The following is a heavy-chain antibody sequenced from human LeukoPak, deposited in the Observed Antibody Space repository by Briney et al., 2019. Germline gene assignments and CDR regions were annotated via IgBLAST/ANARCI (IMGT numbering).Heavy chain of an antibody. Sequence: PSETLSLTCTVSGGSISSYYWSWIRQPPGKGLEWIGYIYYSGSTNYNPSLKSRVTISVDTSKNQFSLKLSSVTAADTAVYYCARADVLRKPRYSSSWFTFDYWGQGTLVTVSS. D-gene: IGHD6-13*01. V-gene: IGHV4-59*01. CDR3: ARADVLRKPRYSSSWFTFDY. CDR2: IYYSGST. J-gene: IGHJ4*02. CDR1: GGSISSYY.